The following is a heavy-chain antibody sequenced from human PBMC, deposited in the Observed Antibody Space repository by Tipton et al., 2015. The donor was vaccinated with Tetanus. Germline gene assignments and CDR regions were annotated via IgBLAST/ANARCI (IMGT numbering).Heavy chain of an antibody. D-gene: IGHD2-15*01. J-gene: IGHJ4*02. CDR2: SWYDGTDK. V-gene: IGHV3-33*01. CDR1: GFIFSSYG. CDR3: AREADCSGGSCFSGDFDN. Sequence: SGFIFSSYGIHWVRQAPGKGLEWVAVSWYDGTDKYYADSVKGRFTISRDNSKNPLYLQMNGLRAEDTAVYYCAREADCSGGSCFSGDFDNWGQGTQVTVSS.